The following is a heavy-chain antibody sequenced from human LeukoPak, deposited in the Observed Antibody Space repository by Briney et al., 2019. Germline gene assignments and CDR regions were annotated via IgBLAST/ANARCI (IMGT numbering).Heavy chain of an antibody. CDR2: IYYSGST. V-gene: IGHV4-59*01. J-gene: IGHJ5*02. D-gene: IGHD6-13*01. Sequence: SETLSLTCTVSGGSISSYYWSWIRQPPGKGLEWIGYIYYSGSTNYNPSLKSRVTISVDTSKNQFSLKLSSVTAADTAVYYCARGYSSSWVLPGNWFDPWGLGTLVTVSS. CDR3: ARGYSSSWVLPGNWFDP. CDR1: GGSISSYY.